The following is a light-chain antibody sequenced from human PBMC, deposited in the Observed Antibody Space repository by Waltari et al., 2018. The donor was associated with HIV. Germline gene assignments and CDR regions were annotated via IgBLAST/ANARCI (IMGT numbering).Light chain of an antibody. V-gene: IGKV3-20*01. CDR2: GAS. CDR3: QQYGSSPWT. J-gene: IGKJ1*01. CDR1: QSIISNY. Sequence: EIVLTQSPGTLSLSPGKSATLSCRASQSIISNYLAWYQQKPGQAPRLLIYGASSRATGIPDRFSGSGSVTDFTLTISRLEPEDFAVYYCQQYGSSPWTFGQGTKVEIK.